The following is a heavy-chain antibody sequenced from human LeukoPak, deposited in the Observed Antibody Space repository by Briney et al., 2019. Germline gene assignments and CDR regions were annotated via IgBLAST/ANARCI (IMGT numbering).Heavy chain of an antibody. Sequence: ASVKVSFKASGYTFTHCYMHWVRQAPGQGLEWMGWINPNSGGTNYAQHFQGRVTMSRDTSISTAYMDLSRLRSDYTAVYYCARAVGYGSGTYRQYFFDYWGQGTLVTVSS. CDR1: GYTFTHCY. J-gene: IGHJ4*02. D-gene: IGHD3-10*01. V-gene: IGHV1-2*02. CDR2: INPNSGGT. CDR3: ARAVGYGSGTYRQYFFDY.